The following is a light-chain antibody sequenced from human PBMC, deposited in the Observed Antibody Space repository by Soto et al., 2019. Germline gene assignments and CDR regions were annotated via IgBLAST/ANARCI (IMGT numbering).Light chain of an antibody. CDR2: DAS. Sequence: DIVLTQSPATLSVSPGERATLSCRASQSILTYLAWYQQKPGQAPRLLIYDASNRATDVPARFTGSGSGTDFTLTISNVEPEDFAIYYCQQRSTWPPFTFGPGTRVDIK. CDR1: QSILTY. V-gene: IGKV3-11*01. J-gene: IGKJ3*01. CDR3: QQRSTWPPFT.